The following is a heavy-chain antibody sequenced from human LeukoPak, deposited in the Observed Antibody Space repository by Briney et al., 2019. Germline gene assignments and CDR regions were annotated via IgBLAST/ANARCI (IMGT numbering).Heavy chain of an antibody. D-gene: IGHD1-1*01. CDR1: GYTFTSYG. V-gene: IGHV1-18*01. CDR3: ARDLGFAEGYNWNDVGGY. Sequence: ASVKVSCKASGYTFTSYGISWVRQAPGQGLEWMGWISAYNGNTNYAQKLQGRVTMTTDTSTSTAYMELRSLRSDDTAVYYCARDLGFAEGYNWNDVGGYWGQGTLVTVSS. CDR2: ISAYNGNT. J-gene: IGHJ4*02.